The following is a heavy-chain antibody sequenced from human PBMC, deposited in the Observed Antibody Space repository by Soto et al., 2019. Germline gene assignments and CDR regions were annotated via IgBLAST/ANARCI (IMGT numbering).Heavy chain of an antibody. CDR2: LIDDGYFQ. D-gene: IGHD3-10*01. Sequence: VQLVDSGGGVVQPERSLRLSCRASGFIFSDYVIHWVRQAPGRGLEWVAVLIDDGYFQYYADSVKGRFTISSDKSNNTVYLHMGSLRVDDTAVYYCAREWGRSYYYGMDVWGQGTTVIVSS. V-gene: IGHV3-30*03. CDR3: AREWGRSYYYGMDV. CDR1: GFIFSDYV. J-gene: IGHJ6*02.